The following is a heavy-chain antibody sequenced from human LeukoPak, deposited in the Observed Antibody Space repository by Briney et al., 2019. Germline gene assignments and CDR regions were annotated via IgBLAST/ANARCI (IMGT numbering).Heavy chain of an antibody. CDR1: GFTVSSNY. CDR3: AKDSDYSGSWQSF. D-gene: IGHD6-13*01. Sequence: PGGSLRLSCAASGFTVSSNYMSWVRQAPGKGLEWVSVIYSGGSTYYADSVKGRFTISRDNSKNTLFLQMNSLRAEDTALYYCAKDSDYSGSWQSFWGQGTLVTVSS. J-gene: IGHJ4*02. V-gene: IGHV3-53*01. CDR2: IYSGGST.